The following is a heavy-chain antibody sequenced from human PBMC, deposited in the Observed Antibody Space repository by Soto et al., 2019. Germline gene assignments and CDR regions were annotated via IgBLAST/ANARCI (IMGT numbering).Heavy chain of an antibody. CDR1: GFTFSSYA. CDR3: ARGPIGDAAMVTNYFDY. Sequence: QVQLAESGGGVVQPGRSLRLSCAASGFTFSSYAIHWVRQAPGKGLEWVAVLSFDGNNIHYADSVKGRFTVSRDNSKNTLFLQMNSLRPEDTALYYCARGPIGDAAMVTNYFDYWGQGTLVTVSS. J-gene: IGHJ4*02. CDR2: LSFDGNNI. V-gene: IGHV3-30*04. D-gene: IGHD5-18*01.